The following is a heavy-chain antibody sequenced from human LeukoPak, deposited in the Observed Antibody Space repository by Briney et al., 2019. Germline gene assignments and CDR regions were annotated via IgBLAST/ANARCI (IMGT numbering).Heavy chain of an antibody. Sequence: GESLRLSCAASGFTFSSYAMSWVRQAPGKGLEWVSRISGSGDTYYADSVKGRFTISRDNSMNTLYLQMNGLRAEDTAVYYCARGRSIALLRGVAMSDGFDIWGEGAMVSVPS. D-gene: IGHD3-10*01. V-gene: IGHV3-23*01. CDR2: ISGSGDT. J-gene: IGHJ3*02. CDR3: ARGRSIALLRGVAMSDGFDI. CDR1: GFTFSSYA.